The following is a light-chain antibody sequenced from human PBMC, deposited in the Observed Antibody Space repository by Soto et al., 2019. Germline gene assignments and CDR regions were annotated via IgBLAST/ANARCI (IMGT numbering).Light chain of an antibody. CDR3: QQYNNWSPMA. CDR2: GAS. J-gene: IGKJ1*01. CDR1: QSVSSN. Sequence: EIVMTQSPATLSVSLGDRATISCRASQSVSSNLAWYQQKPGKAPRLLIYGASTMATGIPARFSGSGSGTEFTLTISSLQSEDFAVYYCQQYNNWSPMAFGQGTKVEIK. V-gene: IGKV3-15*01.